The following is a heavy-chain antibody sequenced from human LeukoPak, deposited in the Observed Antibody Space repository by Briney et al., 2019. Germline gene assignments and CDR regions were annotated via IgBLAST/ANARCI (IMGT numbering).Heavy chain of an antibody. Sequence: GGSLRLSCAASGFTFSSYAMHWVRQAPGKGLEWVAVISYDGSNKYYADSVKGRFTISRDNSKNTLYLQMNSLRAEDTAVYYYARASAHYYYYYYMDVWGKGTTVTVSS. CDR1: GFTFSSYA. V-gene: IGHV3-30*04. CDR2: ISYDGSNK. CDR3: ARASAHYYYYYYMDV. J-gene: IGHJ6*03.